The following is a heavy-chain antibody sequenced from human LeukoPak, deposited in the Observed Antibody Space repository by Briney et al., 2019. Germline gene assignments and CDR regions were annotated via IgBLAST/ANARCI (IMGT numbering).Heavy chain of an antibody. CDR1: GFTFSTYS. D-gene: IGHD3-22*01. CDR3: AKGSAYYYDSSLDY. V-gene: IGHV3-21*04. J-gene: IGHJ4*02. CDR2: ISSSGSYI. Sequence: GGSLRLSCAASGFTFSTYSMNWVRQAPGKGLEWVSSISSSGSYIYYADSVKGRFTISRDNAKNSLYLQMNSLRAEDVALYYCAKGSAYYYDSSLDYWGQGTLVTVSS.